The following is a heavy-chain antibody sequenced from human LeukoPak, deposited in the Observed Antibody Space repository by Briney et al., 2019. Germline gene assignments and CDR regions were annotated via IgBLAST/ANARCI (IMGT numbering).Heavy chain of an antibody. CDR2: IRNKANNYAT. J-gene: IGHJ5*02. CDR3: TRGAGLYNWLDP. V-gene: IGHV3-73*01. CDR1: GFTFSDCD. D-gene: IGHD4/OR15-4a*01. Sequence: GGSLRLSCAASGFTFSDCDIHWVRQASGQGLVWVGRIRNKANNYATEYAASVKGRFTLSRDESQNTAYLQMNSLETEDTAVYCCTRGAGLYNWLDPWGQGTLVTVSS.